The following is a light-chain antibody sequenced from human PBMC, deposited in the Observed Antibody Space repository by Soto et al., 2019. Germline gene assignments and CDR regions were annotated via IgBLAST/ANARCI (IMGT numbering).Light chain of an antibody. CDR3: QQYNSYSST. J-gene: IGKJ2*01. V-gene: IGKV1-5*01. CDR1: QSISSW. CDR2: DAS. Sequence: DIQMTQSPSTLSASVGDRVTITCRASQSISSWLAWYQQKPGKAPKLLIYDASSLDSGVPSRFSGSGSGTEFTLTISSLQPDDFATYYCQQYNSYSSTLGQGTKLEIK.